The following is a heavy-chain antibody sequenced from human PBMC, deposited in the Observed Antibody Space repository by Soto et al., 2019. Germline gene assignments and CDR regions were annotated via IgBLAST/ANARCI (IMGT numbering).Heavy chain of an antibody. D-gene: IGHD3-10*01. J-gene: IGHJ3*02. CDR2: VIPIFGTA. V-gene: IGHV1-69*13. CDR1: GGTFSSYA. Sequence: SLKVSCKASGGTFSSYAISWELQAPGQGLEWMGGVIPIFGTANYAQKFQGRVAITADESTSTAYMELSSLRSEDTDVYYCARGWVRALGYAFDIWGQGTMVTVSS. CDR3: ARGWVRALGYAFDI.